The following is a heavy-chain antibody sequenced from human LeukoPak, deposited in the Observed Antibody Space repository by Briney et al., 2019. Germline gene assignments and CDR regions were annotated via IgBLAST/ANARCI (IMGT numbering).Heavy chain of an antibody. CDR3: ARSPYCSSTGCYYWFDP. CDR2: IDPNSGGT. Sequence: ASVKVSCKASGYTFTGYYMHWVRQAPGQGLEWMGWIDPNSGGTNYAQKFQGWVTMTRDTSISTAYMELSRLRSDDTAVYYCARSPYCSSTGCYYWFDPWGQGTLVTVSS. V-gene: IGHV1-2*04. CDR1: GYTFTGYY. D-gene: IGHD2-2*01. J-gene: IGHJ5*02.